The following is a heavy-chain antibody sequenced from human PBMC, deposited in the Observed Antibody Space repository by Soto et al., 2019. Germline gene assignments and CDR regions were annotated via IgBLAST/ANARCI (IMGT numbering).Heavy chain of an antibody. CDR3: ATDLVVAAPFDY. J-gene: IGHJ4*02. Sequence: ASVKVSCKGSGYTLTELSMHWVRQAPGKGLEWMGGFDPEDGETIYAQKFQGRVTMTEDTSTDTAYMELSSLRSEDTAVYYCATDLVVAAPFDYWGQGTLVTVSS. CDR2: FDPEDGET. D-gene: IGHD2-15*01. V-gene: IGHV1-24*01. CDR1: GYTLTELS.